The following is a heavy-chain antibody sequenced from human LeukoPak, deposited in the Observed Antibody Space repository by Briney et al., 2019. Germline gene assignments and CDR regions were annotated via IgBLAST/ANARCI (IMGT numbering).Heavy chain of an antibody. CDR2: IIPIFGTA. D-gene: IGHD3-22*01. CDR3: ARKGPRYYYDSSGYYSDHDAFDI. V-gene: IGHV1-69*13. Sequence: SVKVSCKASGGTFGSYAISWVRQAPGQGLEWMGGIIPIFGTANYAQKFQGRVTITADESTSTAYMELSSLRSEDTAVYYCARKGPRYYYDSSGYYSDHDAFDIWGQGTMVTVSS. CDR1: GGTFGSYA. J-gene: IGHJ3*02.